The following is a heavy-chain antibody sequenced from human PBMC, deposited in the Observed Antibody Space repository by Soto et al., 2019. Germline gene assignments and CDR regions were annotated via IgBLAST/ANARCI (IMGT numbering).Heavy chain of an antibody. D-gene: IGHD3-16*01. Sequence: QVAVVQSGLEVKKPGASVKVSCRSSGYTFVTYGISWVRQAPGQNLEWVGWISPYNGDTKFAEKFQGRLTLTTDTSTSTGYMELRSLTSDDTAVYFCATTRSYDSHRPFDYWGQGTLVTVSS. CDR2: ISPYNGDT. CDR3: ATTRSYDSHRPFDY. CDR1: GYTFVTYG. J-gene: IGHJ4*02. V-gene: IGHV1-18*04.